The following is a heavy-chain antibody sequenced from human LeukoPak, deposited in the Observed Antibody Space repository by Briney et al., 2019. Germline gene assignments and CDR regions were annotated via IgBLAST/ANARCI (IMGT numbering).Heavy chain of an antibody. CDR1: GYTFTGYY. D-gene: IGHD4-17*01. CDR2: IKPSDGST. V-gene: IGHV1-46*01. Sequence: ASVKVSCKASGYTFTGYYMHWVRQAPGQGLEWMGIIKPSDGSTIYAQKFQGRVTMTSDTSTTTVYMEVSSLRSDDTAVYYCARLDYGKFDYWGQGILVTVSS. J-gene: IGHJ4*02. CDR3: ARLDYGKFDY.